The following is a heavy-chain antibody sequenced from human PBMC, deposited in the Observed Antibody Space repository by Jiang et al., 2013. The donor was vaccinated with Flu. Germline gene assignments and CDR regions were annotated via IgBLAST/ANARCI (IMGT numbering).Heavy chain of an antibody. CDR2: LSYNSKYE. J-gene: IGHJ6*02. CDR1: GFNFNAYS. V-gene: IGHV3-30*04. D-gene: IGHD2/OR15-2a*01. Sequence: QLVESGGGVVQPGGSLRLSCEAPGFNFNAYSMHWVRQSPGKGLEWLAVLSYNSKYEYSADSVKGRFTISRDNSRNTLYLQMNSLRREDTAVYYCAREKGNDGYILWYGMDVWGQGTTVTVSS. CDR3: AREKGNDGYILWYGMDV.